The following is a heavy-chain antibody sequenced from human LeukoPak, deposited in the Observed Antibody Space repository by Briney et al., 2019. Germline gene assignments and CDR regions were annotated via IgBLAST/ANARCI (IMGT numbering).Heavy chain of an antibody. CDR3: ARDLDQYSGRYGGFGHDF. D-gene: IGHD1-26*01. CDR1: GGTFSSYA. CDR2: IIPIFGTA. J-gene: IGHJ4*02. V-gene: IGHV1-69*13. Sequence: SVKVSCKASGGTFSSYAISWVRQAPGQGLEWMGGIIPIFGTANYAQKFQGRVTITADESTSTAYMELSSLRSEDTAVYYCARDLDQYSGRYGGFGHDFWGQGTLVTVSS.